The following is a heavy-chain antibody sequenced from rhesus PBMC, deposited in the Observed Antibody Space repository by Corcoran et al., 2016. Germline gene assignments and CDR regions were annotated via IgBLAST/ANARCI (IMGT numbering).Heavy chain of an antibody. Sequence: QVTLQQWGDGLVNPSETLSLTCAIYGASISGYYWSWFRQPHGTGLGGIGSIDGKRARTNYSPSLKNRVTISKETSKNQFSLKLRSVTAADTAVYYCAREGYEIWTGYPYYGLDSWGQGVVVTVSS. CDR1: GASISGYY. CDR3: AREGYEIWTGYPYYGLDS. J-gene: IGHJ6*01. V-gene: IGHV4-73*01. CDR2: IDGKRART. D-gene: IGHD3-3*01.